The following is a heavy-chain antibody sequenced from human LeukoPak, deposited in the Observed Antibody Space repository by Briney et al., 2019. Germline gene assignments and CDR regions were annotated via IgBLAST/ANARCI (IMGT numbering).Heavy chain of an antibody. Sequence: PGGSLRLSCAASGFTFSSYGMHWVRQAPGKGLGWVAFIRYDGSNKYYADSVKGRFTISRDNSKNTLYLQMICLRAEDTAVYYSAKAVATVTHYFPYWGEEPLVTVSS. D-gene: IGHD4-17*01. V-gene: IGHV3-30*02. J-gene: IGHJ4*02. CDR2: IRYDGSNK. CDR3: AKAVATVTHYFPY. CDR1: GFTFSSYG.